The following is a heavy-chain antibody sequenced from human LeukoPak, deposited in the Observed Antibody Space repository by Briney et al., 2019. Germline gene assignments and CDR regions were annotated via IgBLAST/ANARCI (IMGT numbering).Heavy chain of an antibody. CDR3: ATSESQTRFDY. CDR2: IFPGDSET. Sequence: GESLKISCKGSGYRFTSYWIGWVRQLPGKGLEWMGLIFPGDSETIYSPSLQGQVTISADKSINTAYLRWSSLKASDTAMYYCATSESQTRFDYWGQGTLVTVSS. V-gene: IGHV5-51*01. D-gene: IGHD1/OR15-1a*01. J-gene: IGHJ4*02. CDR1: GYRFTSYW.